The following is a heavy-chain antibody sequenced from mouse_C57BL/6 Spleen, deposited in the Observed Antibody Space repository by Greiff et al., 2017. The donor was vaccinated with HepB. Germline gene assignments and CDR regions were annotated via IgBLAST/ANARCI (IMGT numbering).Heavy chain of an antibody. V-gene: IGHV1-26*01. Sequence: EVQLQQSGPELVKPGASVKISCKASGYTFTDYYMNWVKQSHGKSLEWIGDINPNNGGTSYNQKFKGKATLTVDKSSSTAYMELRSLTSEDSAVYYCAQDSSGLDYWGQGTTLTVSS. CDR1: GYTFTDYY. D-gene: IGHD3-2*02. CDR2: INPNNGGT. J-gene: IGHJ2*01. CDR3: AQDSSGLDY.